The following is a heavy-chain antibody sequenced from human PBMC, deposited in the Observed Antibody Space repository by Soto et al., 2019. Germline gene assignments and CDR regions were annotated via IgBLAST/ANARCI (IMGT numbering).Heavy chain of an antibody. CDR3: AKDHDLAAAGYYFDY. J-gene: IGHJ4*02. CDR1: GFTFSRSW. Sequence: GGALRLSCAASGFTFSRSWMHWVRQAPGKGLVWVSRISSDGSSTNYADSVKGRFTISRDNSKNTLFLQMNSLRPEDTAVYYCAKDHDLAAAGYYFDYWGQGTLVTVSS. V-gene: IGHV3-74*01. D-gene: IGHD6-13*01. CDR2: ISSDGSST.